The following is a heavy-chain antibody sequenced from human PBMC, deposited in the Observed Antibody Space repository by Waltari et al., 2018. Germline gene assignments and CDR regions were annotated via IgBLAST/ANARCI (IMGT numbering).Heavy chain of an antibody. CDR1: GGSISSYY. Sequence: QVQLQESGPGLVKPSETPSLTCPVSGGSISSYYWSWIRQPPGKGLEWIGYIYYSGSTNYNPSLKSRVTISVDTSKNQFSLKLSSVTAADTAVYYCARDRGYCSSTSCLRGFDPWGQGTLVTVSS. V-gene: IGHV4-59*01. J-gene: IGHJ5*02. D-gene: IGHD2-2*01. CDR3: ARDRGYCSSTSCLRGFDP. CDR2: IYYSGST.